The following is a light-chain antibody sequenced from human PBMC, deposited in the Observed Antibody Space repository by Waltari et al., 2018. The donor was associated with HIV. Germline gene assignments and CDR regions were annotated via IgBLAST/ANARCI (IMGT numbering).Light chain of an antibody. V-gene: IGLV1-47*01. Sequence: QSVLPPPPSASGTPGQRVTISCSGSSSNIGSNYIYWYQQLPGTAPKLLIYRNNQRPSGVPDRFSGSKSGTSASLAISGLRSEDEADYSCAAWDDSLSGWVFGGGTKLTVL. J-gene: IGLJ3*02. CDR3: AAWDDSLSGWV. CDR2: RNN. CDR1: SSNIGSNY.